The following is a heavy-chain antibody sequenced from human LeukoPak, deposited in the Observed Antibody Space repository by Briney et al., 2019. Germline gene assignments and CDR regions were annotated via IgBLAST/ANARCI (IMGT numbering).Heavy chain of an antibody. V-gene: IGHV1-69*05. CDR2: IIPIFGTA. Sequence: GASVKVSCKASGGTFSSYAISWVRQAPGQGLEWMGGIIPIFGTANYAQKFQGRVTITTDESTSTAYMELSSLRSEDTAVYYCARAWEEGYYGSGSYVSWFDPWGQGTLVTVSS. D-gene: IGHD3-10*01. CDR1: GGTFSSYA. CDR3: ARAWEEGYYGSGSYVSWFDP. J-gene: IGHJ5*02.